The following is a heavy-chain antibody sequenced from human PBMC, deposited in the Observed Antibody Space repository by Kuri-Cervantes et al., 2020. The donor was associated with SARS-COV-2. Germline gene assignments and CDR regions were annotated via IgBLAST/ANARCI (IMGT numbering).Heavy chain of an antibody. CDR1: GYTFTSYG. CDR3: ARVGSRFLEWLLPDDAFDI. J-gene: IGHJ3*02. D-gene: IGHD3-3*01. CDR2: ISHYSGNT. V-gene: IGHV1-18*01. Sequence: ASVKVSCKTSGYTFTSYGTTWVRQAPGQGLEWMGWISHYSGNTDYAQRVQDRVILTRDTSTSTTYMELRSLRSDDTAVYYCARVGSRFLEWLLPDDAFDIWGQGTMVTVSS.